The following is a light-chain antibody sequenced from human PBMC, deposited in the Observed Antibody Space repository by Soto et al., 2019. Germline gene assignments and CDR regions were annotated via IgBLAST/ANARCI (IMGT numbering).Light chain of an antibody. CDR1: SSDVGGYDY. CDR2: EVS. Sequence: QSVLTQPASVSGSPGQSITISCTGTSSDVGGYDYVSWYQQHPGKAPKLMISEVSNRPSGIPDRFSGSKSGTSATLGITGFQTGDEADYYCGSWDSSLSAYVFGTGTKVTV. CDR3: GSWDSSLSAYV. J-gene: IGLJ1*01. V-gene: IGLV2-14*01.